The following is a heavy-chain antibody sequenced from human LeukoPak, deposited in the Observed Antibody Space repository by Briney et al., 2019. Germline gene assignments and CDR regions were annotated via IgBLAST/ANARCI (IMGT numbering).Heavy chain of an antibody. CDR1: GYDFNNNW. V-gene: IGHV5-51*01. CDR3: ARHGKYFSAFHYFDY. J-gene: IGHJ4*02. D-gene: IGHD3-10*01. CDR2: IYPGDSDT. Sequence: GDSLKISCEGSGYDFNNNWIGWMRQMPGKGLEWMGIIYPGDSDTRYSPSFQGQVTISADKSINTSYLQWSSLKASDTAMYYCARHGKYFSAFHYFDYWAQGTLVTVSS.